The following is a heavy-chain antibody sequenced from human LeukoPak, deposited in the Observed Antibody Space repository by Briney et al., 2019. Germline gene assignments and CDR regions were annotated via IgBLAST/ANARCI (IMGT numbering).Heavy chain of an antibody. CDR1: GFTFNTYT. J-gene: IGHJ3*02. Sequence: PGGSLRLSCAASGFTFNTYTMNWVRQAPGKGLEWVSSISSGTSYIYYADSVKVRFTISRDNAKNSLYLQMKSLIAEDMAVYDSARDPMFSGEIHFDIWGKGKMVTVP. CDR2: ISSGTSYI. CDR3: ARDPMFSGEIHFDI. D-gene: IGHD7-27*01. V-gene: IGHV3-21*01.